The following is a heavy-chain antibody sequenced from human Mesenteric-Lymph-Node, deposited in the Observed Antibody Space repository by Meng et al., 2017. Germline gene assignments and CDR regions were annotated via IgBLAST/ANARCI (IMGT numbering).Heavy chain of an antibody. CDR1: GYSLTSYA. CDR3: ARVDTPMVTFDDAFDI. Sequence: ASVKVSCKASGYSLTSYAMNWVRQAPGQGLGWMGWINTKTGNPTYAQGFRGRFVFSLDTSVSTAYLQISSLKAEDTAVYYCARVDTPMVTFDDAFDIWGQGTLVTVSS. V-gene: IGHV7-4-1*02. J-gene: IGHJ3*02. D-gene: IGHD5-18*01. CDR2: INTKTGNP.